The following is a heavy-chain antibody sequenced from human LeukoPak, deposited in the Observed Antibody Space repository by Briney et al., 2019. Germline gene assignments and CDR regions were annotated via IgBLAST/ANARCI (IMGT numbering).Heavy chain of an antibody. V-gene: IGHV1-24*01. D-gene: IGHD3-3*01. CDR2: FDPEVGTT. CDR1: GYTLTELS. Sequence: ASVKVSCKVSGYTLTELSMHWVRQAPGKGLEWMGGFDPEVGTTIYAQKFQGRVTMTEDTSTDTAYMELSSLGSEDTAVYYCARAPGFTIFGVVVDYGMDVWGQGTTVTVSS. CDR3: ARAPGFTIFGVVVDYGMDV. J-gene: IGHJ6*02.